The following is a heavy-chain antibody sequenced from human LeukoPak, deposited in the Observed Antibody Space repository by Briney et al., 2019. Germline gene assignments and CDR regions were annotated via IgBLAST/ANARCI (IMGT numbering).Heavy chain of an antibody. CDR2: IYPGDSDT. CDR1: GYSFTSYW. Sequence: GESLKISCKGSGYSFTSYWIGWVRQMPGKGLEWMGIIYPGDSDTRYSPSFQGQVTISADKSISTAYLQWSSLKASDTAMYYCARLPYDILTGYHPGYFDLWGRGTLVTVSS. CDR3: ARLPYDILTGYHPGYFDL. V-gene: IGHV5-51*01. J-gene: IGHJ2*01. D-gene: IGHD3-9*01.